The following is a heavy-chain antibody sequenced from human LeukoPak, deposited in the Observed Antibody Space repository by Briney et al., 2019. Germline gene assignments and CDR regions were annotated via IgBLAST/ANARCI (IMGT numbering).Heavy chain of an antibody. V-gene: IGHV4-34*01. CDR2: INHSGST. CDR3: ARLSSGSTGTTVDY. Sequence: SETLSLTCAVYGGSFSGYYWSWIRQPPGKGLEWIGEINHSGSTNYNPSLKSRVTISVDTSKNQFSLKLSSVTAADTAVYYCARLSSGSTGTTVDYWGQGTLVTVSS. J-gene: IGHJ4*02. CDR1: GGSFSGYY. D-gene: IGHD1-7*01.